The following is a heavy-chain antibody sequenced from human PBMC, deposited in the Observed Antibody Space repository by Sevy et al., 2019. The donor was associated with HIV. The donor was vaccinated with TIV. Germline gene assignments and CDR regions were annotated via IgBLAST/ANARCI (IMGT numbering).Heavy chain of an antibody. V-gene: IGHV1-69*13. CDR2: IIPIFGTA. CDR1: GGTFSSYA. J-gene: IGHJ6*02. Sequence: ASVKVSCKASGGTFSSYAISWVRQAPGQGLEWMGGIIPIFGTANYAQKFQGRVTITADESTSTAYMELSSLRSEDTAVYYCAKLPVVLRYFDWLYYYYYGMDVWGQGTTVTVSS. D-gene: IGHD3-9*01. CDR3: AKLPVVLRYFDWLYYYYYGMDV.